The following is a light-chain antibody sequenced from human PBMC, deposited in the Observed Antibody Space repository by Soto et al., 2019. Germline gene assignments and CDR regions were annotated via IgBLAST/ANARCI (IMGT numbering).Light chain of an antibody. J-gene: IGKJ1*01. CDR3: RQSYSSPRT. Sequence: DIQMPQSPSSLSASVGDRVTITCRARQSISSYLNWYQQKLGKAPKFLIYAESSLQSGVPSRFSGSGSGTDFNLPISRLQTADFATYYWRQSYSSPRTFGQGTKVEIK. CDR1: QSISSY. CDR2: AES. V-gene: IGKV1-39*01.